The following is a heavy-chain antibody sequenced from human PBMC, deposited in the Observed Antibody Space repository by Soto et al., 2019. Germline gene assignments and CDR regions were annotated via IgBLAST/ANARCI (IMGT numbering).Heavy chain of an antibody. Sequence: ASVKVSCKTSGYDFTRYFIHWVRQAPGQGHEWMVKVNPTGGSPTFAQKFQGRFSITADESTSTAYMELSSLRSEDTAVYYCARVGQQLVLVHWFDPWGQGTLVTVSS. CDR3: ARVGQQLVLVHWFDP. J-gene: IGHJ5*02. V-gene: IGHV1-46*01. CDR1: GYDFTRYF. CDR2: VNPTGGSP. D-gene: IGHD6-13*01.